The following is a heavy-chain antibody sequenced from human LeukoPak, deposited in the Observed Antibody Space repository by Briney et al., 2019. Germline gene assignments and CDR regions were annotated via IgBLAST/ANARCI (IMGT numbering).Heavy chain of an antibody. CDR3: ARTLWFGESDLDY. Sequence: GGSLKLSCAASGFTFSSYSMNWVRQAPGKGLEWVSSISSSSSYIYYADSVKGRFTISRDNAKNSLYLQMNSLRAEDTAVYYCARTLWFGESDLDYWGQGTLVTVSS. CDR1: GFTFSSYS. CDR2: ISSSSSYI. D-gene: IGHD3-10*01. V-gene: IGHV3-21*01. J-gene: IGHJ4*02.